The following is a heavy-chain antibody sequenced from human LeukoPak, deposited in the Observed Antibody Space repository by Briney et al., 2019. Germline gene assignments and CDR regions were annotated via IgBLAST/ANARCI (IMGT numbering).Heavy chain of an antibody. J-gene: IGHJ5*02. CDR3: AKGGFTGWFDP. CDR2: ISVGGGST. V-gene: IGHV3-23*01. D-gene: IGHD3-10*01. CDR1: GFTFSSYG. Sequence: GGSLRLSCAASGFTFSSYGMGWVRQAPGKGLECVSVISVGGGSTYQAASGKGRFAIARDNSKNTLYLQMNSLRVEDTAVYNCAKGGFTGWFDPWGQGTLVTVSS.